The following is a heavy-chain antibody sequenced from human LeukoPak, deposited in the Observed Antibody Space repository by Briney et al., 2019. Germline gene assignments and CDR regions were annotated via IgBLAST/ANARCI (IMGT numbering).Heavy chain of an antibody. V-gene: IGHV3-23*01. J-gene: IGHJ4*02. D-gene: IGHD6-13*01. CDR2: ISGSGGST. CDR1: GFTFSSYA. CDR3: AKDLPRAAAGTGSHGY. Sequence: GGSLRLSCAASGFTFSSYAMSWVRQAPGKGLEWVSAISGSGGSTYYADSVKGRFTISRDNSKNTLYLQMNSPRAEDTAVYYCAKDLPRAAAGTGSHGYWGQGTLVTVSS.